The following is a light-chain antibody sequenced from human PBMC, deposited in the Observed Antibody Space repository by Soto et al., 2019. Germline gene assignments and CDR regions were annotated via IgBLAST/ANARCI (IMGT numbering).Light chain of an antibody. CDR3: QQSYSTPPWT. J-gene: IGKJ1*01. CDR2: AAS. Sequence: DIQMTQSPSSLSASVGDRVTITCRASQSISSYLNWYQQKPGKAPKLLIYAASSLQSGAPSRFSGSGSGTDFTLTISSLQPEDFATYYCQQSYSTPPWTFGQGTK. CDR1: QSISSY. V-gene: IGKV1-39*01.